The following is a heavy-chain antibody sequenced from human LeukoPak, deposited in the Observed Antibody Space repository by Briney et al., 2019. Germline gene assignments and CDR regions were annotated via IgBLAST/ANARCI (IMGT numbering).Heavy chain of an antibody. J-gene: IGHJ4*02. Sequence: PGGSLRLSCAASGFTFSSYAMHWVRQAPGKGLEWVSSISSSSSYIYYADSVKGRFTISRDNAKNSLYLQMNSLRAEDTAVYYRARDHYYGSGSYDYWGQGTLVTVSS. CDR1: GFTFSSYA. V-gene: IGHV3-21*01. D-gene: IGHD3-10*01. CDR2: ISSSSSYI. CDR3: ARDHYYGSGSYDY.